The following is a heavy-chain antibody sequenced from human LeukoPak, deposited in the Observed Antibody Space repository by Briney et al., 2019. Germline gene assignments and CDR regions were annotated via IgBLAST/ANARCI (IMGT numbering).Heavy chain of an antibody. D-gene: IGHD6-13*01. CDR3: ARDLRYSTAGKVAAFDI. CDR2: IYDRGST. V-gene: IGHV4-39*07. Sequence: PSETLSLTCTVSGGSVSSSDYYWGWIRQPPGKGLEWIGSIYDRGSTYYNPSLKSRLTISVDTSKNQFSLKLSSVTAADTAVYYCARDLRYSTAGKVAAFDIWGQGTMVTVSS. CDR1: GGSVSSSDYY. J-gene: IGHJ3*02.